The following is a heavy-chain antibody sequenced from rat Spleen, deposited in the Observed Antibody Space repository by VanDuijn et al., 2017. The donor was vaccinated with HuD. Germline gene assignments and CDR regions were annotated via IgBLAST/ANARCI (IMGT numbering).Heavy chain of an antibody. CDR3: ARHGGGYGGMDA. D-gene: IGHD4-3*01. J-gene: IGHJ4*01. CDR2: ITYDVSTT. CDR1: GFTFNNYW. Sequence: EVQLVESGGGLVQPGRSLKLSCVASGFTFNNYWMTWIRQAPGKGLEWVASITYDVSTTYYRDSVKGRFTVSRDNAKSTLYLQMDSLRSEDTATNYCARHGGGYGGMDAWGQGASVTVSS. V-gene: IGHV5-31*01.